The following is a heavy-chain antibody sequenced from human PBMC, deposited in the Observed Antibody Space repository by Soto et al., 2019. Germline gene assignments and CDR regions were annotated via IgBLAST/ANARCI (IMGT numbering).Heavy chain of an antibody. D-gene: IGHD2-2*01. CDR3: GRPPGKQKYFFHY. CDR2: INPSNGGT. CDR1: GYTFSSYY. Sequence: ASVKVSCKASGYTFSSYYLHWVRLAPGQGLEWMGIINPSNGGTTYAQKLQGRVTMTTDTSTSTVFMELSSLRSEDTAMYYCGRPPGKQKYFFHYWGQGTLVTVSS. J-gene: IGHJ4*02. V-gene: IGHV1-46*01.